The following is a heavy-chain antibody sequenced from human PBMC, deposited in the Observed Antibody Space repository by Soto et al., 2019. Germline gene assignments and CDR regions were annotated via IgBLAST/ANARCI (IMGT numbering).Heavy chain of an antibody. V-gene: IGHV1-2*04. D-gene: IGHD3-22*01. Sequence: ASVKVSCKASGYTFTGYYMHWVRQAPGQGLEWMGWINPNSGGTNYAQKFQGWVTMTRDTSISTAYMELSRLRSDDTAVYYCARDHYYDSSGYYYSGFDYWGQGTPVTVSS. CDR3: ARDHYYDSSGYYYSGFDY. CDR1: GYTFTGYY. CDR2: INPNSGGT. J-gene: IGHJ4*02.